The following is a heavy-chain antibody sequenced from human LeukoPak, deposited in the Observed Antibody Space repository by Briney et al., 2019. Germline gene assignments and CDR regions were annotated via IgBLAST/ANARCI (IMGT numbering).Heavy chain of an antibody. CDR3: AKSSDGSTSFDQ. V-gene: IGHV3-23*01. CDR1: GFTFGDYA. Sequence: GGSLRLSCTASGFTFGDYAMSWVRQAPGKGLEWVSGISDSGGTTYYVDSVKGRFTISRDNSKNTLYLQINSLRAEDVALYYCAKSSDGSTSFDQWGQGTLVTVSS. CDR2: ISDSGGTT. D-gene: IGHD2-2*01. J-gene: IGHJ4*02.